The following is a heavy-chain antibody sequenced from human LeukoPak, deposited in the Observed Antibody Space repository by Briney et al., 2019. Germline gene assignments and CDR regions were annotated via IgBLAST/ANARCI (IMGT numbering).Heavy chain of an antibody. CDR2: IYYSGDT. J-gene: IGHJ6*03. V-gene: IGHV4-39*01. CDR3: ARHQWHYYYYMGV. CDR1: GFTVSGHV. D-gene: IGHD6-19*01. Sequence: GSLRLSCAASGFTVSGHVLSWVRQPPGKGLEWIGSIYYSGDTYYNPSLKSRRVTISVDTSKNQFSLRLSSVTAADTAVYYCARHQWHYYYYMGVWGKGSTVTVSS.